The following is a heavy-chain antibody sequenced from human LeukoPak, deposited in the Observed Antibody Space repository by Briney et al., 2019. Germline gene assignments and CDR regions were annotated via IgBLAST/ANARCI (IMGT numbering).Heavy chain of an antibody. CDR3: ARADVVVVAATRRWNWFDP. Sequence: PSETLSLTCAVYGGSFSGYYWSWIRQPPGKGLEWIGEINHSGSTNYNPSLKSRVTISVDTSKNQFSLKLSSVTAADTAVYYCARADVVVVAATRRWNWFDPWGQGTLVTVSS. V-gene: IGHV4-34*01. J-gene: IGHJ5*02. CDR1: GGSFSGYY. CDR2: INHSGST. D-gene: IGHD2-15*01.